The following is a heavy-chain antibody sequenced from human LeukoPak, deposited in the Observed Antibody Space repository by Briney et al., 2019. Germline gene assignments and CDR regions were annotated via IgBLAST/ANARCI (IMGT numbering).Heavy chain of an antibody. Sequence: GGSLRLSCAASGFTFSSYAMSWVRQSPGKGLEWVSAISGSGGSTYYADSVKGRFTISRDNSKNTLYLQMNSLRAEDTAVYYCAKDLSNYHIKYYYYMDVWGKGTTVTVSS. CDR3: AKDLSNYHIKYYYYMDV. J-gene: IGHJ6*03. CDR1: GFTFSSYA. CDR2: ISGSGGST. D-gene: IGHD4-11*01. V-gene: IGHV3-23*01.